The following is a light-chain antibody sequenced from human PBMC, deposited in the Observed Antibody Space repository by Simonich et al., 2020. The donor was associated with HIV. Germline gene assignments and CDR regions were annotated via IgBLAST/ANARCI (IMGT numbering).Light chain of an antibody. CDR2: GAS. J-gene: IGKJ2*01. CDR3: QQYNNWPLF. V-gene: IGKV3-15*01. Sequence: EIVMTQSPATLSVSPGERATLSCRASQSVSSNLAWYQQKTGQAPRLLIYGASTRATGIPARVSGSGSGTEFTLTITSMQAEDFAVYYCQQYNNWPLFFGQGTKVEIK. CDR1: QSVSSN.